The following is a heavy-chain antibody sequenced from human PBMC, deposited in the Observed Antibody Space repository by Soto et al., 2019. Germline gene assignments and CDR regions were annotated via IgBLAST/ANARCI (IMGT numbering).Heavy chain of an antibody. V-gene: IGHV4-34*01. Sequence: VQLQQWGAGLLKTSETLSLTCAVYGGSLSGYYWSWIRQTPGKRLEWVGDINHGGSANYNPSLKSRVTFSLDPSKNQFSRKLSSVIAADTAVYYCAGYSSSWSKYVQHWGRGTLVTVSS. CDR1: GGSLSGYY. J-gene: IGHJ1*01. CDR2: INHGGSA. CDR3: AGYSSSWSKYVQH. D-gene: IGHD6-13*01.